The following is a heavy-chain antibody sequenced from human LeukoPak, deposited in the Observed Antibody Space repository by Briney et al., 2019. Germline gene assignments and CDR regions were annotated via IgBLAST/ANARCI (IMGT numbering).Heavy chain of an antibody. CDR2: ISSSGST. CDR1: GASISSHY. J-gene: IGHJ6*03. D-gene: IGHD1-26*01. Sequence: PSETLSLTCTVSGASISSHYWSWIRQPPGEGLEWIAFISSSGSTKYNPSLKSRVTISVDTSKNQFSLKVTSVTAADTAVYFCARHTGGSDHFYYNMDVWGIGTSVTVSS. CDR3: ARHTGGSDHFYYNMDV. V-gene: IGHV4-59*11.